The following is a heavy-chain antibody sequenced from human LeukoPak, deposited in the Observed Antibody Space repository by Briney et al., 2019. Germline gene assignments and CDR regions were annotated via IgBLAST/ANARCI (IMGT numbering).Heavy chain of an antibody. CDR3: ARNNSNGFDF. D-gene: IGHD6-19*01. V-gene: IGHV4-38-2*02. Sequence: SETLSLTCTVSVYSISGGYYWSWFRQPPGKGLEWIGTIFQSVSTYYNPSLKSRVTTSVDTSKNQFSLKLSSVTAADTAVYYCARNNSNGFDFWSQGTLVTVSS. CDR2: IFQSVST. CDR1: VYSISGGYY. J-gene: IGHJ4*02.